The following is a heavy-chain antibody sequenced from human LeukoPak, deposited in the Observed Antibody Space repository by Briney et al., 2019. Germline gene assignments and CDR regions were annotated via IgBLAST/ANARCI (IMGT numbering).Heavy chain of an antibody. CDR1: GFTFSSYW. CDR2: IKSKTDGGTT. J-gene: IGHJ4*02. V-gene: IGHV3-15*01. D-gene: IGHD3-22*01. Sequence: GGSLRLSCAASGFTFSSYWMHWVRQAPGKGLEWVGRIKSKTDGGTTDYAAPVKGRFTISRDDSKNTLYLQMNSLKTEDTAVYYCTTDDYYDSSGYLNGGYWGQGTLVTVSS. CDR3: TTDDYYDSSGYLNGGY.